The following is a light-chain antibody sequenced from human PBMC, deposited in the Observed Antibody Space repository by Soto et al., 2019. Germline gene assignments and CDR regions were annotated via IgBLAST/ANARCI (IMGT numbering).Light chain of an antibody. CDR2: EVS. J-gene: IGLJ3*02. V-gene: IGLV2-14*01. CDR3: CSYTSSSTV. Sequence: QSALTQPASVSGSPGQSITISCTGTSSDVGSYNYVSWYQQHPGKAPKLMIYEVSNRPSGVSNRFSGSKSGNTASLTISGLQAEDEANFYGCSYTSSSTVFGGGTKLTVL. CDR1: SSDVGSYNY.